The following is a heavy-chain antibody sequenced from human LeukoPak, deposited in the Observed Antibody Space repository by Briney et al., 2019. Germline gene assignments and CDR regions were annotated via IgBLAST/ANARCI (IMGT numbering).Heavy chain of an antibody. Sequence: GGSLRLSCAASGFTLSSYAMHWVRQAPGKGLEWVAVIAADGKDKHHADSVRGRFTISRDNSKNTLYLQMNSLRTEDTAVYYCVRHKDPGSYYYYYGMDVWGEGTTVTVSS. J-gene: IGHJ6*02. CDR1: GFTLSSYA. V-gene: IGHV3-30*04. CDR3: VRHKDPGSYYYYYGMDV. CDR2: IAADGKDK.